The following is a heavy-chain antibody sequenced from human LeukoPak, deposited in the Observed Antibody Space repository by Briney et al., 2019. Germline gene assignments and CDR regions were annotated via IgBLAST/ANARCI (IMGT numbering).Heavy chain of an antibody. CDR2: ISGSGGST. CDR3: ATPGPQWLAHRPFDY. V-gene: IGHV3-23*01. CDR1: GFTFSSYA. J-gene: IGHJ4*02. D-gene: IGHD6-19*01. Sequence: GGSLRLSCAASGFTFSSYAMSWVRQAPGKGLEWVSAISGSGGSTYYADSVKGRFTISRDNSKNTLYLQMNSLRAEDTAVYYCATPGPQWLAHRPFDYWGQGTLVTVSS.